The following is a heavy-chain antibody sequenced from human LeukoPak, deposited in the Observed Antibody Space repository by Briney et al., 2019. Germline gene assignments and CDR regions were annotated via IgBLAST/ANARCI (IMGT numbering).Heavy chain of an antibody. CDR2: INHSGST. Sequence: PSETLSLTCAVYGGSFSGYYWSWIRQPPGKGLEWIGEINHSGSTNYNPSLKSRVTISVDTSKNQFSLKLSSVTAADTAVYYCARHRTGVVLDYWGQGTLVTVSS. V-gene: IGHV4-34*01. CDR1: GGSFSGYY. D-gene: IGHD2-15*01. J-gene: IGHJ4*02. CDR3: ARHRTGVVLDY.